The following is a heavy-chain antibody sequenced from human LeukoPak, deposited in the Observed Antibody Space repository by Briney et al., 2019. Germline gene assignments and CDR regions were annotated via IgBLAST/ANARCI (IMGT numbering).Heavy chain of an antibody. CDR3: ARGRGGDSRTFDY. CDR1: GDSISGYF. V-gene: IGHV4-4*07. D-gene: IGHD2-21*01. J-gene: IGHJ4*02. Sequence: PSETLSLTCAVSGDSISGYFWNWIRQPAGKGLEWIGRIYTTGSTKYNPSLQSRITMSVDTSKNQLSLNLNSVTAADTAVYYCARGRGGDSRTFDYWGQGTLVTVSS. CDR2: IYTTGST.